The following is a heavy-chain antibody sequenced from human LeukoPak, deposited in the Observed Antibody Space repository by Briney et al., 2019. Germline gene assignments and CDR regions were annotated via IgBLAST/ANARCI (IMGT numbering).Heavy chain of an antibody. D-gene: IGHD6-13*01. CDR3: ARAWYSSSWYYFDY. J-gene: IGHJ4*02. V-gene: IGHV1-69*04. CDR1: GGTFSSYA. Sequence: ASVKVSCKASGGTFSSYAISWVRQAPGRGLEWMGRIIPILGIANYAQKFQGRVTITADKSTSTAYMELSSLRSEDTAVYYCARAWYSSSWYYFDYWGQGTLVTVSS. CDR2: IIPILGIA.